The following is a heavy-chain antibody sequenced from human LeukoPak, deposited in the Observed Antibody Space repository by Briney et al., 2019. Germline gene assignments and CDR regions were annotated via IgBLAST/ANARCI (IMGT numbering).Heavy chain of an antibody. CDR2: ISDSGGST. J-gene: IGHJ4*02. Sequence: QAGGSLRLSCAASGFTFSSYAMSWVRQAPGKGLEWVSTISDSGGSTYYADSVKGRFTISRDNSKNTLYLQMNSLRAEDTAVYCCAKKPSSGYYYIDYWGQGTLVTVSS. CDR1: GFTFSSYA. V-gene: IGHV3-23*01. D-gene: IGHD3-22*01. CDR3: AKKPSSGYYYIDY.